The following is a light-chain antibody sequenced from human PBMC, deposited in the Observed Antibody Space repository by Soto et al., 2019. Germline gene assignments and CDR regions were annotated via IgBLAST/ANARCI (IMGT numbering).Light chain of an antibody. J-gene: IGKJ1*01. Sequence: EVVLTQSPATLSLSPGERATLSCRASQSVSSYLAWYQQNPGQAPRLLIYDASNRATGIPARFSGSGSGTDFTLTISSLEPEDFAVYYCQQRSNWPPTFGQGTKVDNK. CDR1: QSVSSY. CDR2: DAS. CDR3: QQRSNWPPT. V-gene: IGKV3-11*01.